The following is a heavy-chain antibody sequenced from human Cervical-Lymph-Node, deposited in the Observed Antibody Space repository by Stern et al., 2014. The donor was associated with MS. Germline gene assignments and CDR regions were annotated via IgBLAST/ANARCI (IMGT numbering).Heavy chain of an antibody. Sequence: VQLEESGAEVKKPGASLKVSCKASGYTFTGYYIHWVRQAPGQGLEWMGRINPNSGAINSAHKFQGSVTMTRDTSITTAYMDLTRLTSDDTAVYYCARDSVVEDLDYWGQGTLVTVSS. J-gene: IGHJ4*02. CDR2: INPNSGAI. D-gene: IGHD2-21*01. CDR1: GYTFTGYY. CDR3: ARDSVVEDLDY. V-gene: IGHV1-2*06.